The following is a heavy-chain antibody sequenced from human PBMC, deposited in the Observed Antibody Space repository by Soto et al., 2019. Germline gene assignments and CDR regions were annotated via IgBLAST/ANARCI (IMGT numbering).Heavy chain of an antibody. CDR3: ASTLSYYCSGSCYSSLLYYMDD. J-gene: IGHJ6*03. CDR1: GGSISSYY. CDR2: IYYSGST. V-gene: IGHV4-59*08. D-gene: IGHD3-10*02. Sequence: SETLSLTCTVSGGSISSYYWSWIRQPPGKGLEWIGYIYYSGSTNYNPSLKSRVTISVDTSQNQFSLKLSSVTAADTAVYYCASTLSYYCSGSCYSSLLYYMDDGGTGTMVTVSS.